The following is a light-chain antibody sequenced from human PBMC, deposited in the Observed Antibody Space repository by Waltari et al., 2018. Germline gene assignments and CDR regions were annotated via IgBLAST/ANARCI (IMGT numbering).Light chain of an antibody. V-gene: IGLV3-1*01. Sequence: SYELTQPPSVSVSPGQPASITCPRDKLGAKYTCWYQQKPGQSPAVIIWQDKKRPPGIPERFSASNSGNTATLTISGTQAIDEADYYCQAWASGSVVFGGGTKLTVL. J-gene: IGLJ2*01. CDR2: QDK. CDR1: KLGAKY. CDR3: QAWASGSVV.